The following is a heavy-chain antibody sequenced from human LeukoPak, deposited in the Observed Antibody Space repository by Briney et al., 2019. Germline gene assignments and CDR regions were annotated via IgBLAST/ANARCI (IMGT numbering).Heavy chain of an antibody. Sequence: PGGSLRLSCAASGFTFSSYWMSWVRQAPGKGLEWVANIKQDGSEKYYVDSVKGRFTISRDNAKNSLYLQMNSLRAEDTAVYYCARENREATSWFGESMSSDIWGQGTMVTVSS. J-gene: IGHJ3*02. CDR1: GFTFSSYW. CDR3: ARENREATSWFGESMSSDI. V-gene: IGHV3-7*01. CDR2: IKQDGSEK. D-gene: IGHD3-10*01.